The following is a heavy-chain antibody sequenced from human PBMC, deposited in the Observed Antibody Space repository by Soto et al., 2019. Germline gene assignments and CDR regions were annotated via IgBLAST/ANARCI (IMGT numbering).Heavy chain of an antibody. CDR2: ISGSGANT. CDR1: GFTFSMYA. Sequence: PGGSLRLSCAASGFTFSMYAMNWVRQAPGKGLDWVSGISGSGANTCYADSVKGRFTISRDKSKNRLYLEMNSLRAEDTAVYYCAKQADHFYYYDMDVWGQGTTVTVSS. D-gene: IGHD6-13*01. CDR3: AKQADHFYYYDMDV. V-gene: IGHV3-23*01. J-gene: IGHJ6*02.